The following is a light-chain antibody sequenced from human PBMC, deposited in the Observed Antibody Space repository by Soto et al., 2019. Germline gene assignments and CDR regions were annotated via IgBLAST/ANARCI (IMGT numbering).Light chain of an antibody. CDR2: WAS. CDR3: QQYYGTPLT. CDR1: RSVVYKSNNKNY. V-gene: IGKV4-1*01. Sequence: IVMTQSPDSLAVSLGESATMNCKCSRSVVYKSNNKNYLAWYQQKAGQPPKLLIYWASTRESGVPDRFSGSGSGADFTLTISSLQAEDVAVYYCQQYYGTPLTFGGGTKVDIK. J-gene: IGKJ4*01.